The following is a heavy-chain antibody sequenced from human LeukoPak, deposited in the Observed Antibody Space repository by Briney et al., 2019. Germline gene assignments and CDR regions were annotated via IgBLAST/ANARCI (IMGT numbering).Heavy chain of an antibody. CDR1: GYSFTSYW. Sequence: GESLKISCKGSGYSFTSYWIAWVRQMPGKGLEWMGIINPGDSDTRYSPSFQGQVTISVDKSISTAYLQWSSLKASDTAMYYCASGRLRRTRDAFDIWGQGTMVTVSS. CDR3: ASGRLRRTRDAFDI. J-gene: IGHJ3*02. V-gene: IGHV5-51*01. D-gene: IGHD4-17*01. CDR2: INPGDSDT.